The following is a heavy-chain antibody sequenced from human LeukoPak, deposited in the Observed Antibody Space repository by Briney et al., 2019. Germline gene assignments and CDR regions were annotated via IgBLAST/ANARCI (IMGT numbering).Heavy chain of an antibody. CDR1: GFSFSTNW. J-gene: IGHJ4*02. Sequence: GGSLRLSCAASGFSFSTNWMHWVRQTPGKRLEWVAELNEDGTVKYYVDSVKGRFTISRDNAKNSLHLQLNSLRVEDTGVYFCANVPRSTVSYWGRGTLVTVSS. CDR2: LNEDGTVK. D-gene: IGHD2-15*01. CDR3: ANVPRSTVSY. V-gene: IGHV3-7*01.